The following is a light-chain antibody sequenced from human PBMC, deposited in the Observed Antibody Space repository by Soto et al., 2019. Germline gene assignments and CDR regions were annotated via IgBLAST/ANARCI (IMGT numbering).Light chain of an antibody. CDR2: DAS. J-gene: IGKJ5*01. CDR3: QQYNTYST. V-gene: IGKV1-5*01. CDR1: QNIRNL. Sequence: IQLTPSPSTLSAAVGDSVTITCRASQNIRNLLAWYQQKPGKAPKPLIYDASTLKTGVPSRFSGSGSGSEFNFTITGLQPDDFATYFCQQYNTYSTFGQGTRLEIK.